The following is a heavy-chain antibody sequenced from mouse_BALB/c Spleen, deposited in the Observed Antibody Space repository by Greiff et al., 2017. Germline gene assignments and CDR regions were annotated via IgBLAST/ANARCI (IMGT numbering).Heavy chain of an antibody. D-gene: IGHD1-1*01. CDR2: ISYDGSN. CDR1: GYSITSGYY. V-gene: IGHV3-6*02. Sequence: EVQLQESGPGLVKPSQSLSLTCSVTGYSITSGYYWNWIRQFPGNKLEWMGYISYDGSNNYNPSLKNRISITRDTSKNQFFLKLNSVTTEDTATYYCARAPYYGSRSWFAYWGQGTLVTVSA. J-gene: IGHJ3*01. CDR3: ARAPYYGSRSWFAY.